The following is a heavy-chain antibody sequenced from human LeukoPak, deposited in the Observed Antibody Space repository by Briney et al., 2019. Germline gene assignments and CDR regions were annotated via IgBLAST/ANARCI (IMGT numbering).Heavy chain of an antibody. J-gene: IGHJ5*02. Sequence: PPETLSLTCTVSGGSISSYYWSWIRQPAGKGLEWIGRIYTSGSTNYNPSLKSRVTMSVDTSKNQFSLKLSSVTAADTAVYYCARDRSAPTYNWFDPWGQGTLVTVSS. D-gene: IGHD2-15*01. CDR1: GGSISSYY. CDR3: ARDRSAPTYNWFDP. CDR2: IYTSGST. V-gene: IGHV4-4*07.